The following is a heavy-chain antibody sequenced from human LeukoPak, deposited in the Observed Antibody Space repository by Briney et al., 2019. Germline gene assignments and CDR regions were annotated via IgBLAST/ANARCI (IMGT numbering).Heavy chain of an antibody. CDR3: TTPRYSSGWLVY. Sequence: GGSLRLSCAASGFTFSGSAMHWVRQASGKVLEWVGRIRSKANSYATAYAASVKGRFTISRDDSKNTAYLQMNSLKTEDTAVYYCTTPRYSSGWLVYWGQGTLVTVSS. CDR2: IRSKANSYAT. V-gene: IGHV3-73*01. D-gene: IGHD6-19*01. J-gene: IGHJ4*02. CDR1: GFTFSGSA.